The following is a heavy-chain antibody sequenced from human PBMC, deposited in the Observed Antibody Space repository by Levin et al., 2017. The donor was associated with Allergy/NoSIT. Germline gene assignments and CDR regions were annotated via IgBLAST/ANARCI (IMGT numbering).Heavy chain of an antibody. V-gene: IGHV4-59*08. D-gene: IGHD2-15*01. Sequence: SETLSLTCTVSGGSISSYYWSWIRQPPGKGLEWIGYIYYSGNTNYNPSLKSRVTISVDTSKNQFSLKLNSVTAADTAVYYCARHSSNCSGGSCYLFDYWGQGTLVTVSA. CDR1: GGSISSYY. J-gene: IGHJ4*02. CDR3: ARHSSNCSGGSCYLFDY. CDR2: IYYSGNT.